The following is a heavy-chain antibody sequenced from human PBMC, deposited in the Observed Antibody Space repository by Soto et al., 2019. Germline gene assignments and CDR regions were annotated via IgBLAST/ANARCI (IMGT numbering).Heavy chain of an antibody. V-gene: IGHV4-34*01. CDR2: INHSGST. CDR1: GGSFSGYY. CDR3: ARGRGYCTNGVCLYYYGMDV. D-gene: IGHD2-8*01. Sequence: SETLSLTCAVYGGSFSGYYWSWIRQPPGKGLEWIGEINHSGSTNYNPSLKSRVTISVDMSKNQFSLKLSSVTAADTAVYYCARGRGYCTNGVCLYYYGMDVWGQGTTVTVSS. J-gene: IGHJ6*02.